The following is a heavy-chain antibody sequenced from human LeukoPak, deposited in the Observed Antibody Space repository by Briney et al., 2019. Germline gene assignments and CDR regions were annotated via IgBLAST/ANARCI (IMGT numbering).Heavy chain of an antibody. CDR2: IYYSGST. V-gene: IGHV4-59*01. CDR1: GGSFSGYY. Sequence: PSETLSLTCAVYGGSFSGYYWSWIRQPPGKGLEWIGYIYYSGSTNYNPSLKSRVTISVDTSKNQFSLKLSSVTAADTAVYYCARIYDSMDWFDPWGQGTLVTVSS. CDR3: ARIYDSMDWFDP. J-gene: IGHJ5*02. D-gene: IGHD3-16*01.